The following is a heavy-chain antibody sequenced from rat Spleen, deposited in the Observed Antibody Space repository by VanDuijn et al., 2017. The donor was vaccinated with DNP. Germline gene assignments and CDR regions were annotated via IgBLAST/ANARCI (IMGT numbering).Heavy chain of an antibody. J-gene: IGHJ2*01. D-gene: IGHD4-1*01. Sequence: EVQLVESGGGLVQPGRSLKLSCAASGFTFSDYNMAWVRQAPKKGLEWVANIIYDGSRTYYRDSVKGRFTISRDNAKSTLYLQMNSLRSEDTATYYCTRYNPGYYFDYWGQGVMVTVSS. CDR2: IIYDGSRT. V-gene: IGHV5S10*01. CDR3: TRYNPGYYFDY. CDR1: GFTFSDYN.